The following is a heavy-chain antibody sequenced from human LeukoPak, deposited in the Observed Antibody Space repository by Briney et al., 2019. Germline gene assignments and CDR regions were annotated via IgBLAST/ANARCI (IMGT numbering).Heavy chain of an antibody. CDR3: ARDQGYSYGHCVDY. D-gene: IGHD5-18*01. Sequence: PGGSLRLSCAASGFTFSDYYMTWIRQAPGKGLEWVSYISSSSSYTNYADSVKGRFTVSRDNAKNSLYLRMNSLRAEDTAVYYCARDQGYSYGHCVDYWGQGTLVTVSS. V-gene: IGHV3-11*06. J-gene: IGHJ4*02. CDR1: GFTFSDYY. CDR2: ISSSSSYT.